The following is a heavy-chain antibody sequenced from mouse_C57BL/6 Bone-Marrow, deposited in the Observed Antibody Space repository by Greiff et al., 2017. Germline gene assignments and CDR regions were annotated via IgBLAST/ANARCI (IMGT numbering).Heavy chain of an antibody. CDR3: ARDYGYDVGAWFAY. J-gene: IGHJ3*01. V-gene: IGHV1-69*01. Sequence: QVQLQQPGAELVMPGASVKLSCKASGYTFTSSWMHWVKQRPGQGLEWIGEIDPSDSYTNYNQKFKGKSTLTVDKSSSTAYMQLSSLTSEDSSVYYCARDYGYDVGAWFAYWGQGTLVTVSA. CDR1: GYTFTSSW. D-gene: IGHD2-2*01. CDR2: IDPSDSYT.